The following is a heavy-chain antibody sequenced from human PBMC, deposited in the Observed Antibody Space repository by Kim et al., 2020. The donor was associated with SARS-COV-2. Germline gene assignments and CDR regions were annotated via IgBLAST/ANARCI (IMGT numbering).Heavy chain of an antibody. CDR1: GFTFSSYW. D-gene: IGHD2-15*01. V-gene: IGHV3-74*01. J-gene: IGHJ4*02. CDR3: VRAGWGYCSGGRCNSGGYFDY. Sequence: GGSLRLSCAASGFTFSSYWMHWVRQAPGKGLVCVSRLNGDGGRTVYADSVKGRFTISRDNAKNTVYLQMNSLRAEDTAVYYCVRAGWGYCSGGRCNSGGYFDYGGQGTLVTVSS. CDR2: LNGDGGRT.